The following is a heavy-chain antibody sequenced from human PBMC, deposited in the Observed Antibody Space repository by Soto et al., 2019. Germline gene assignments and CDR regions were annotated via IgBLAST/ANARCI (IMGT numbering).Heavy chain of an antibody. V-gene: IGHV1-2*02. CDR3: ARGGSIAAKYYYYYGMDV. CDR1: GYTFTGYY. J-gene: IGHJ6*02. Sequence: ASVKVSCKASGYTFTGYYMHWVRQAPGQGLEWMGWINPNSGGTNYAQKFQGRVTMTRDTSISTAYMELSRLRSDDTAVYYCARGGSIAAKYYYYYGMDVWGQGTTVTGLL. CDR2: INPNSGGT. D-gene: IGHD6-13*01.